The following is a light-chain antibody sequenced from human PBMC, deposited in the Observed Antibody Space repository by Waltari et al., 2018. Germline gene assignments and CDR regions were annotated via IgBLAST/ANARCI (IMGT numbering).Light chain of an antibody. Sequence: EIVMTQSPATLSVSPGERATLFCRASQGVSSHLAWYQQKPGQAPRLLLFGASTRATGTPASFRGTGSGTEFTLTISSLQSEDFSVYSCQHYDNWLYSFGQGTKVVIK. CDR3: QHYDNWLYS. CDR2: GAS. V-gene: IGKV3-15*01. J-gene: IGKJ2*03. CDR1: QGVSSH.